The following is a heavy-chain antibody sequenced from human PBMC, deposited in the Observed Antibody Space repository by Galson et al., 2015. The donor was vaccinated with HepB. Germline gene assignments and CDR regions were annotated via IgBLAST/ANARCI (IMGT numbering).Heavy chain of an antibody. CDR3: ARESLGITIFGVVTN. Sequence: SLRLSCAASGFTFSDYYMSWIRQAPGKGLEWVSYISSSGTTIYYADSVKGRFTISRDNAKNSLYLQMNSLRAEDTAIYYCARESLGITIFGVVTNWGQGTLGTVSS. J-gene: IGHJ4*02. CDR2: ISSSGTTI. CDR1: GFTFSDYY. D-gene: IGHD3-3*01. V-gene: IGHV3-11*01.